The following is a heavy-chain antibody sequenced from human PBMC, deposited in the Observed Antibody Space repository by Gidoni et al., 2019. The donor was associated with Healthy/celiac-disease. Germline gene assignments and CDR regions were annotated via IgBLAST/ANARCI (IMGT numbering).Heavy chain of an antibody. CDR1: FRSYA. CDR2: IIPIFGTA. D-gene: IGHD3-22*01. V-gene: IGHV1-69*01. Sequence: FRSYAISWVRQAPGQGLEWMGGIIPIFGTANYAQKFQGRVTITADESTSTAYMELSSLRSEDTAVYYCARVRGSDSSGYYDYWGQGTLVTVSS. CDR3: ARVRGSDSSGYYDY. J-gene: IGHJ4*02.